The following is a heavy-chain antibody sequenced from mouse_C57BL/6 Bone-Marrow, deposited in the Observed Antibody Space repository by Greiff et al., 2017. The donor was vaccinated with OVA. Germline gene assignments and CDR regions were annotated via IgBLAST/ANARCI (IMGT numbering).Heavy chain of an antibody. D-gene: IGHD2-2*01. CDR3: AGFYDGYPFAD. V-gene: IGHV1-82*01. CDR1: GYAFSSSW. CDR2: IYPGDGDT. J-gene: IGHJ3*01. Sequence: QVQLQQPGPELVKPGASVKISCKASGYAFSSSWMNWVKQRPGKGLEWIGRIYPGDGDTNYNGKFKGKATLTADKSSSTAYMQLSSLTSEDAAFYFGAGFYDGYPFADWGKGTLVTVSA.